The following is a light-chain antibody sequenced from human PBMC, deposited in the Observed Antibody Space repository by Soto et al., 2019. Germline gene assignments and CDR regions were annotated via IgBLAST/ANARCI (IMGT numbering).Light chain of an antibody. CDR2: DVS. Sequence: QSALTQPRSVSGSPGQSVTISCTGTSSDVGGYNDVSWYQQHPGKAPKLIIYDVSKWPSGVPDRFSGSKSGYTASLTISGLQAEDEADYYCCSYAGSSTWVFGGGTKLTVL. V-gene: IGLV2-11*01. CDR3: CSYAGSSTWV. J-gene: IGLJ3*02. CDR1: SSDVGGYND.